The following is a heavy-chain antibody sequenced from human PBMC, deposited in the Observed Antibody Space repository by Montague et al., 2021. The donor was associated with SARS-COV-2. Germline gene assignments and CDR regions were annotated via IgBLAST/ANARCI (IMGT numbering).Heavy chain of an antibody. D-gene: IGHD4-17*01. Sequence: SLRLSCAASGFTFSSYWMHWVRQAPGKGLVWVSRINSDGSSTSYADSVKGRFTISRDNAKNTLYLQMNSLRAEDTAVYYCQTTVTTYYYYDMDVWGQGTTVTVSS. CDR3: QTTVTTYYYYDMDV. V-gene: IGHV3-74*01. CDR2: INSDGSST. CDR1: GFTFSSYW. J-gene: IGHJ6*02.